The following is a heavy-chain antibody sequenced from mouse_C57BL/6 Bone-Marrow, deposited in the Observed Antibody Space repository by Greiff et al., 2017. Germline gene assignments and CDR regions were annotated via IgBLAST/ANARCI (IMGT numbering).Heavy chain of an antibody. CDR1: GYTFTSYG. V-gene: IGHV1-81*01. J-gene: IGHJ3*01. CDR3: ARGGGSSPFAY. D-gene: IGHD1-1*01. CDR2: IYPRSGNT. Sequence: QVQLQQSGAELARPGASVKLSCKASGYTFTSYGISWVKQRTGQGLEWIGEIYPRSGNTYYNEKFKGKATLTAEKSSSTAYMELRSLTSEDSAVYFCARGGGSSPFAYWGQGTLVTVSA.